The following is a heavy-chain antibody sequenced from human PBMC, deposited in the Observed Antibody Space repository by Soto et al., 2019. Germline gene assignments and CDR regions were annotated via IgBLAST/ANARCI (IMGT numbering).Heavy chain of an antibody. J-gene: IGHJ5*02. CDR1: GFTFSDYY. D-gene: IGHD5-12*01. CDR3: ARDRDIVASFFTAHATWFDP. Sequence: QVQLVESGGGLVKPGGSLRLSCAASGFTFSDYYMSWIRQAPGKGLEWVSYISSSGSTIYYADSVKGRFTISRDNAKNSLYLQMNSLRAEDTAVYYCARDRDIVASFFTAHATWFDPWGQGTLVTVSS. CDR2: ISSSGSTI. V-gene: IGHV3-11*01.